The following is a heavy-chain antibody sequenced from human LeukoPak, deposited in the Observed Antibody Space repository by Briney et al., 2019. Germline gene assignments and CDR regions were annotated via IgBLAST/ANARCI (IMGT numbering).Heavy chain of an antibody. CDR3: ARYCGSTSCYTPDH. Sequence: GGSLRLSCAASGFTFSSYAMSWVRQAPGKGLEWVSSISSTSSYIYYADSVKGRFTISRDNAKNSLYLQMNSLRAEDTAVYYCARYCGSTSCYTPDHWGQGTLVTVSS. CDR1: GFTFSSYA. J-gene: IGHJ4*02. CDR2: ISSTSSYI. V-gene: IGHV3-21*04. D-gene: IGHD2-2*02.